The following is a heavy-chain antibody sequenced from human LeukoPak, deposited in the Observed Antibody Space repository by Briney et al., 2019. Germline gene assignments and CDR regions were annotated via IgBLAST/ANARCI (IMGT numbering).Heavy chain of an antibody. CDR1: GGTFSSYA. D-gene: IGHD3-3*01. V-gene: IGHV1-69*13. CDR2: IIPIFGTA. Sequence: SVKVSCRASGGTFSSYAISWVRQAPGQGLEWMGGIIPIFGTANYAQKFQGRVTITADESTSTAYMELSSLRSEDTAVYYCARVVFGVVRDYYYYGMDVWGQGTTVTVSS. J-gene: IGHJ6*02. CDR3: ARVVFGVVRDYYYYGMDV.